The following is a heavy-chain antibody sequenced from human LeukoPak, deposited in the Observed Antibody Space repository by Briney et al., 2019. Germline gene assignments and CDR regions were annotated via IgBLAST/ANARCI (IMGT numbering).Heavy chain of an antibody. CDR2: ISSSSSYI. V-gene: IGHV3-21*01. Sequence: GGSLRLSCAASGFTFSSYTMNWVRQAPGKGLEWVSSISSSSSYIYYADSVKGRFTISRDNAKNSLYLQMNSLRAEDTAVYYCERVLGVNYMDVWGKGTTVTVSS. CDR1: GFTFSSYT. CDR3: ERVLGVNYMDV. D-gene: IGHD3-10*01. J-gene: IGHJ6*03.